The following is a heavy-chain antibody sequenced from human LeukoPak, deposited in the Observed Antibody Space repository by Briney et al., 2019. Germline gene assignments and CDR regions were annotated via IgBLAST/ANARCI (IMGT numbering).Heavy chain of an antibody. V-gene: IGHV3-23*01. J-gene: IGHJ4*02. CDR3: AKGLTEHQNNIAVAGLN. CDR1: GFTFSSYA. CDR2: ISGSGGST. D-gene: IGHD6-19*01. Sequence: SGGSLRLSCAASGFTFSSYAMSWVRQAPGKGLEWVSAISGSGGSTYYADSVKGRFTISRDNSKNTLYLQMNSLRAEDTAVYCCAKGLTEHQNNIAVAGLNSGQGTLVTVSS.